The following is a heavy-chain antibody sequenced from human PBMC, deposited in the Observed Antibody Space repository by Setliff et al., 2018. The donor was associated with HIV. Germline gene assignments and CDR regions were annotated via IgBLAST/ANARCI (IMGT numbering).Heavy chain of an antibody. Sequence: GGSLRLSCAASGVTFSRYWMSWLRQAPGKGLEWVANIKNDGTEKFYADSVKGRFTVSRDNVDNSISLQLSNLTAEDTALYYCAREPSIAASDTFGWFDPWGQGTLVTVSS. J-gene: IGHJ5*02. V-gene: IGHV3-7*03. CDR3: AREPSIAASDTFGWFDP. D-gene: IGHD6-13*01. CDR1: GVTFSRYW. CDR2: IKNDGTEK.